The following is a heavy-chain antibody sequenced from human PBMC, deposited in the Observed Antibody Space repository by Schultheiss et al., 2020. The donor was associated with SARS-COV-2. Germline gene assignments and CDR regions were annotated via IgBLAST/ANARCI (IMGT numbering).Heavy chain of an antibody. Sequence: GESLKISCAASGFTFSSYSMNWVRQIPGKGLVWVSRINSDGSSTGYADSVKGRFTISRDNSKNTLYLQMNSLRAEDTAVYYCASCYDFWSGYYLGGLDYYYYMDVWGKGTTVTVSS. CDR1: GFTFSSYS. J-gene: IGHJ6*03. V-gene: IGHV3-74*01. CDR3: ASCYDFWSGYYLGGLDYYYYMDV. CDR2: INSDGSST. D-gene: IGHD3-3*01.